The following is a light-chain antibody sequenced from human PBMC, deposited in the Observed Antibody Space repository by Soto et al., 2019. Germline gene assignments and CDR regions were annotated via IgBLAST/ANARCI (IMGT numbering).Light chain of an antibody. CDR1: QGIRND. V-gene: IGKV1-17*01. Sequence: DSQMTQSPSSGSASGGDRVTVTCRARQGIRNDVGWYQQKPGKAPKRLIYEASTLQSGVPSRFSGSGSGTDFSLTISSLQPADFATYYCLQHNSYPLTCGGGTKVDI. CDR3: LQHNSYPLT. J-gene: IGKJ4*01. CDR2: EAS.